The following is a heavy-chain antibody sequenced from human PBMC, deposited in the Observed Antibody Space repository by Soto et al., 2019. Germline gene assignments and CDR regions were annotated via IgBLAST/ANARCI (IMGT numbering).Heavy chain of an antibody. J-gene: IGHJ4*02. CDR2: INTDGSIT. Sequence: EVQLVESGGGLVQPGGSLRLSCAASGLIFSNYKMHWVRQPPGKGLVWVSRINTDGSITDYAGSVKGRFTVSRDNAKNTMYLQMNSLRAEDTAVYYCARDTNGLHYWGQGTLVTVSS. D-gene: IGHD2-8*01. CDR1: GLIFSNYK. CDR3: ARDTNGLHY. V-gene: IGHV3-74*01.